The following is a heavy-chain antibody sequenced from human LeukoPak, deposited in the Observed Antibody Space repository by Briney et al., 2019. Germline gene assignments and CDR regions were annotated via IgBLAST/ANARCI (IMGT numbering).Heavy chain of an antibody. CDR2: ISGSGGST. CDR3: AKGGLTVTTDAFDY. Sequence: GGSLRLSCAASGFTFSSYDMSWVRQAPGKGLEGGSAISGSGGSTYYADSVKGGFTISRDNSKNTLYRQMNSLRAEDPAVYYCAKGGLTVTTDAFDYLGQGTLVTVSS. J-gene: IGHJ4*02. V-gene: IGHV3-23*01. CDR1: GFTFSSYD. D-gene: IGHD4-4*01.